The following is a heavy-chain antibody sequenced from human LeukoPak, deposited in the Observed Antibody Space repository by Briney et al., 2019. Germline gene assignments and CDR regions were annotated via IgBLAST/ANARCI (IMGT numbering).Heavy chain of an antibody. Sequence: ASVKVSCKASGYTFTSYYMHWVRQAPGQGLEWMGGIIPIFGTANYAQKFQGRVTITADESTSTAYMELSSLRSEDTAVYYCARDGYSSGWYVLDWFDPWGQGTLVTVSS. J-gene: IGHJ5*02. D-gene: IGHD6-19*01. CDR1: GYTFTSYY. CDR2: IIPIFGTA. V-gene: IGHV1-69*13. CDR3: ARDGYSSGWYVLDWFDP.